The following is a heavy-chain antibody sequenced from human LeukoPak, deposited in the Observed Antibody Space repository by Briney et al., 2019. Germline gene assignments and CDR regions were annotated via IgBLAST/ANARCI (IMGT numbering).Heavy chain of an antibody. V-gene: IGHV3-48*04. CDR3: AGNGHRSDWTMIVVL. Sequence: GGSLRLSCATSGFTFSSYTMNWVRQSPGKGLEWIAYIDGSSNTIYYADSVKGRFTISRDNAKNSLYLQMNSLRVEDTAVYYCAGNGHRSDWTMIVVLWGQGTLVTVSS. CDR1: GFTFSSYT. J-gene: IGHJ4*02. CDR2: IDGSSNTI. D-gene: IGHD3-22*01.